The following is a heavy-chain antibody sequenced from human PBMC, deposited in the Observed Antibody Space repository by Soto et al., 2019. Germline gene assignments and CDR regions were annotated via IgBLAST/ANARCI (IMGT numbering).Heavy chain of an antibody. D-gene: IGHD2-15*01. Sequence: ASVKVSCKASGYTFTSYDINWVRQATGRGLEWMGWMNPNSGNTGYAQKFQGRVTMTRNTSISTAYMELSSLRSEDTAVYYCARGYYSGGSCYLRMDVWGQGTTVTVSS. CDR1: GYTFTSYD. CDR2: MNPNSGNT. V-gene: IGHV1-8*01. J-gene: IGHJ6*02. CDR3: ARGYYSGGSCYLRMDV.